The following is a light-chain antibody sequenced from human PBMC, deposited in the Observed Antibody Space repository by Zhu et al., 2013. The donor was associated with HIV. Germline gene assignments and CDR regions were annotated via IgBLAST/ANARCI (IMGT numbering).Light chain of an antibody. CDR2: AAS. CDR1: QSVSSN. V-gene: IGKV3-15*01. Sequence: EIVLTQSPDTLSVSLGERATLSCRASQSVSSNLAWYQQKPGQAPRLLTYAASTRATGIPARFSGSRSGTEFTLTISSLQSEDFAVYYCQHYNNGPSITFGQGTRLET. CDR3: QHYNNGPSIT. J-gene: IGKJ5*01.